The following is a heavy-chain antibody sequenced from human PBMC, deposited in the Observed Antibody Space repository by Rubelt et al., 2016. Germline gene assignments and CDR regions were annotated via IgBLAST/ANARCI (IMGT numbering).Heavy chain of an antibody. V-gene: IGHV3-11*01. Sequence: GGSLRLSCAVSAFSFHDHYMSWFRQAPGKGLEWVSGISWNSANIGYADSVKGRFTISRDTSRDTLYLQMESLRAEDTAVYYCARDSPNPYWYFDLWGRGTLVTVSS. J-gene: IGHJ2*01. CDR3: ARDSPNPYWYFDL. CDR1: AFSFHDHY. CDR2: ISWNSANI.